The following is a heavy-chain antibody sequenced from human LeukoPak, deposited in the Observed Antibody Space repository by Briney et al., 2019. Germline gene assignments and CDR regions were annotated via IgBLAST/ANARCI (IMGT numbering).Heavy chain of an antibody. D-gene: IGHD6-19*01. CDR3: ARGYSSGWYYMDV. CDR1: GGSFSGYY. CDR2: INHSGST. J-gene: IGHJ6*03. V-gene: IGHV4-34*01. Sequence: PSETLSLTCAVYGGSFSGYYWSWIRQPPGKGLEWIGEINHSGSTNYNPSLKSRVTISVDTSKNQFSPKLSSVTAADTAVYYCARGYSSGWYYMDVWGKGTTVTVSS.